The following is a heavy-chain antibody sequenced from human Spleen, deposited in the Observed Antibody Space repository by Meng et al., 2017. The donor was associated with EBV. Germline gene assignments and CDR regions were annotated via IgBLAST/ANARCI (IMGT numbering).Heavy chain of an antibody. CDR1: GATFSTDA. J-gene: IGHJ4*02. Sequence: QVQLVQSGAEVKKPGASVKVPCKGSGATFSTDAIHWGRQAPGQGLEWMGWINPSSGTAKYAQKFQGRVTITTDTSASTTYMELRSLRSEDTAVYHCARLSSGNHPIYDYWGQGTLVTVSS. CDR2: INPSSGTA. CDR3: ARLSSGNHPIYDY. D-gene: IGHD1-14*01. V-gene: IGHV1-3*01.